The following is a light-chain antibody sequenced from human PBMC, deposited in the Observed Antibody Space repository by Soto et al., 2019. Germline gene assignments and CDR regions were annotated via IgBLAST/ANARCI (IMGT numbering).Light chain of an antibody. J-gene: IGLJ1*01. Sequence: QSALTQPASVSGSPGQSITISCTGTSSDVGGYNYVSWYQHHPGKAPKLLIYDVSTRPSGVSNRFSGSKSGNTASLTISGLQAEDEADYYCSSYTRSSTRVFGTETKLTVL. CDR3: SSYTRSSTRV. CDR1: SSDVGGYNY. CDR2: DVS. V-gene: IGLV2-14*03.